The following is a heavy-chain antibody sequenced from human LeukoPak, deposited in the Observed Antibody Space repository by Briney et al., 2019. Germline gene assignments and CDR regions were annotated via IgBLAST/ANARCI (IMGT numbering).Heavy chain of an antibody. D-gene: IGHD3-16*02. Sequence: GGSLRLSCAASGLTVGDYGMSWVRQAPGKGLEWVANIKPDGSEKYYLDSVKGRFTISRDNAKNSLYLQMNSLRAEDTAVYFCARIWGSYRYFDYWGQGTLVTVSS. CDR2: IKPDGSEK. CDR1: GLTVGDYG. J-gene: IGHJ4*02. V-gene: IGHV3-7*01. CDR3: ARIWGSYRYFDY.